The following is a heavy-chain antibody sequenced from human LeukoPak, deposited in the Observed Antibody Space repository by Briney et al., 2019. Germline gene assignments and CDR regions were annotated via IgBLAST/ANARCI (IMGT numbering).Heavy chain of an antibody. V-gene: IGHV3-30*02. CDR1: GFTFSSYG. D-gene: IGHD6-13*01. CDR2: IRYDGSNK. J-gene: IGHJ6*03. Sequence: GGSLRLSCAASGFTFSSYGMHWVRQAPGKGLKWVAFIRYDGSNKYYADSVKGRFTISRDNSKNTLYLQMNSLRAEDTAVYYCAKRGNYYYYMDVWGKGTTVTVSS. CDR3: AKRGNYYYYMDV.